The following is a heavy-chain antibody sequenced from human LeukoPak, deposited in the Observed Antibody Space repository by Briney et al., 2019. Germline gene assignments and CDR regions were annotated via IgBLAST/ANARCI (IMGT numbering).Heavy chain of an antibody. V-gene: IGHV3-23*01. Sequence: VSAISVSGGSTYYAASVKGRFTISRDNSKNTLYLQMNSLRAEDTAVYYCARFLEGAFDIWGQGTMVTVSS. J-gene: IGHJ3*02. CDR2: ISVSGGST. CDR3: ARFLEGAFDI. D-gene: IGHD2-21*01.